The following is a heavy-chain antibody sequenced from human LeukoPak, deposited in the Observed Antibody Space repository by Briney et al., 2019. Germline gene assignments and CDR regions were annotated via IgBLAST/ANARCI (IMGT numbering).Heavy chain of an antibody. Sequence: ASVKVSCKASGYTFTSYGISWVRQAPGQGLEWMGWISAYNGNTNYAQKLQGRVTMTTDTSTSTAYMELRSLRSDDTAVYYCARWGDPYSSSFGIDYWGQGTLVTVSS. D-gene: IGHD6-6*01. J-gene: IGHJ4*02. V-gene: IGHV1-18*01. CDR2: ISAYNGNT. CDR1: GYTFTSYG. CDR3: ARWGDPYSSSFGIDY.